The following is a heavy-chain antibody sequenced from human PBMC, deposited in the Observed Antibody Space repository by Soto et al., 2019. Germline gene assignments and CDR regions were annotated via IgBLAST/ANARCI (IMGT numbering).Heavy chain of an antibody. V-gene: IGHV4-34*01. CDR1: GGSFSGYY. D-gene: IGHD3-3*01. CDR2: INHSGST. Sequence: SETLSLTCAVYGGSFSGYYCSWIRQPPGKGLEWIGEINHSGSTNYNPSLKSRVTISVDTSKNQFSLKLSSVTAADTAVYYCARAWYYDFWSGYLFDYWGQGTLVTVFS. J-gene: IGHJ4*02. CDR3: ARAWYYDFWSGYLFDY.